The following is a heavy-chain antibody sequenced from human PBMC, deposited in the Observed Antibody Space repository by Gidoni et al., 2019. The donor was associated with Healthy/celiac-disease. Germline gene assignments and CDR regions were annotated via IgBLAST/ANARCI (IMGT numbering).Heavy chain of an antibody. V-gene: IGHV3-21*01. CDR2: ISSSSSYI. J-gene: IGHJ3*02. Sequence: EVQLVESGGGLVKPGGSLRLSCAASGFTFSSYSMNWVRQAPGKGLEWVSSISSSSSYIYYADSVKGRFTISRDNAKNSLYLQMNSLRAEDTAVYYCARPQLRFLEWFDLFDAFDIWGQGTMVTVSS. CDR3: ARPQLRFLEWFDLFDAFDI. D-gene: IGHD3-3*01. CDR1: GFTFSSYS.